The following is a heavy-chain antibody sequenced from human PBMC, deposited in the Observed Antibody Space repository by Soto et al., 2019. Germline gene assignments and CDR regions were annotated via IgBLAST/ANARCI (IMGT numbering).Heavy chain of an antibody. CDR3: ARSRVTYYYDRRAFDI. V-gene: IGHV1-69*01. Sequence: QVQLVQSGAEVKKPGSSVKVSCKASGGTFSSYAISWVRQAPRQGLEWMGGIIPIFGTANYAQKFQGRVTITADESTSTAYMELSSLRSEDTAVYYCARSRVTYYYDRRAFDIWGQGTMVTVSS. J-gene: IGHJ3*02. D-gene: IGHD3-22*01. CDR1: GGTFSSYA. CDR2: IIPIFGTA.